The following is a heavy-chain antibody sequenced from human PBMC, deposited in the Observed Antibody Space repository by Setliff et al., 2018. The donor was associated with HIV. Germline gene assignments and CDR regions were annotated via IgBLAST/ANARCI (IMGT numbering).Heavy chain of an antibody. V-gene: IGHV3-21*01. D-gene: IGHD2-2*01. CDR1: SGSISSSS. Sequence: ETLSLTCTVSSGSISSSSYYWGWIRQPPGKGLEWVSSISSSSRSKYYADSVKGRFTISRDNAKNSLYLQMNSLTAEDTAVYYCARGEPTILVVPAAFFDYWGQGTLVTVSS. J-gene: IGHJ4*02. CDR3: ARGEPTILVVPAAFFDY. CDR2: ISSSSRSK.